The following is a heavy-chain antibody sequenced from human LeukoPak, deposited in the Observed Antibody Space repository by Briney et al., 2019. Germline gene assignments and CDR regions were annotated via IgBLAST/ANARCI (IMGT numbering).Heavy chain of an antibody. Sequence: PGGSLRLSCAASGFTFSSYWMSWVRQAPGKGLEWVANIKQDGSEKYYVDSVKGRFTISRDNAKNSLYLQMNSLRAEDTAVYYCAKDTDYGDYPRNGINFDYWGQGTLVTVSS. D-gene: IGHD4-17*01. V-gene: IGHV3-7*03. CDR3: AKDTDYGDYPRNGINFDY. CDR1: GFTFSSYW. J-gene: IGHJ4*02. CDR2: IKQDGSEK.